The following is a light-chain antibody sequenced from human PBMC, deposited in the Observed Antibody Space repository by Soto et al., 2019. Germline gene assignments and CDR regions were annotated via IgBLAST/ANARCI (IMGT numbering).Light chain of an antibody. CDR1: QTVSSN. J-gene: IGKJ1*01. CDR3: QQYNNWPRT. CDR2: GTS. V-gene: IGKV3-15*01. Sequence: EVVMSQSPATLSVSAGERVTLSCRASQTVSSNLAWYQQKPGQSPRLLIYGTSTRATGIPARFSGSGSGTEFTLTISSLQSEDFAVYYCQQYNNWPRTFGQGTKVAIK.